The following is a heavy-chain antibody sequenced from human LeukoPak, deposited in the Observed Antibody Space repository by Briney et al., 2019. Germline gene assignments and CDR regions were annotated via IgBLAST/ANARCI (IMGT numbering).Heavy chain of an antibody. V-gene: IGHV3-9*01. D-gene: IGHD3-3*01. CDR3: AGIFARVGYPP. Sequence: GRSLRLSCAASGFTFDDYAMHWVRQAPGKGLEWVSGISWNSGGIGYADSVKGRFTISRDNAKNSLYLQMNSLRAEDTALYYCAGIFARVGYPPWGQGTLVTVSS. CDR2: ISWNSGGI. J-gene: IGHJ5*02. CDR1: GFTFDDYA.